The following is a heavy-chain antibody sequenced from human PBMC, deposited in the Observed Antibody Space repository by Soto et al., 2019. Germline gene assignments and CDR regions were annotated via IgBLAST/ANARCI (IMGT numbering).Heavy chain of an antibody. D-gene: IGHD1-20*01. V-gene: IGHV3-74*01. CDR1: GFTFSSYW. Sequence: PGGSLRLSCAASGFTFSSYWMHWVRQAPGKGLVWVSRINSDGSSTSYAASVKGRFTISRDNAKNTLYLQMNSLRAEDTAVYYCARDSGNWNDLVYWGQGTLVTVSS. CDR3: ARDSGNWNDLVY. J-gene: IGHJ4*02. CDR2: INSDGSST.